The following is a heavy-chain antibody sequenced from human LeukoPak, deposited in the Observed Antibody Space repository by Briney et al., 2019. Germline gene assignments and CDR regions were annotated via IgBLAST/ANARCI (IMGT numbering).Heavy chain of an antibody. CDR1: GGSFSDFY. D-gene: IGHD3-22*01. Sequence: SETLSLTCTVNGGSFSDFYWGWIRQAPGKGLEWIGEINHRGITNYAPSLKSRVTISVDTSKSQISLNVTSVTAADTAVYFCARGLTYYYDSTSYAFDSWGQGALVTVSS. CDR3: ARGLTYYYDSTSYAFDS. J-gene: IGHJ4*02. CDR2: INHRGIT. V-gene: IGHV4-34*01.